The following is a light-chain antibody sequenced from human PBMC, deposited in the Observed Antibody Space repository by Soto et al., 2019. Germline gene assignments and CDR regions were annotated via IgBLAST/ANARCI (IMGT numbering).Light chain of an antibody. V-gene: IGKV1-5*01. CDR3: QQYNSYPWT. J-gene: IGKJ1*01. Sequence: DIAISQYPSTLSASVGDTVTVTCRASQSVSGWLAWYQQKPGKAPKLLIYDASSLESGVPSRFSGSGSGTEFTLTISSLQPDDFATYYCQQYNSYPWTFGQGTKVDIK. CDR1: QSVSGW. CDR2: DAS.